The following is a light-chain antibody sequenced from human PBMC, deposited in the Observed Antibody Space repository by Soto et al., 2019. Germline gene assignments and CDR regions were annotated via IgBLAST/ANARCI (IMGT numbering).Light chain of an antibody. Sequence: EIVLTQSPGTLSLSPGERATLSCRASQSVSSSSYLAWYQQKPGQAPRLLIYGASSRATGIPDRFSGSGSATDFTLTISRLAPEDLAVYYCRQYGSSPSYTFGQGTKLEIK. CDR3: RQYGSSPSYT. CDR2: GAS. V-gene: IGKV3-20*01. CDR1: QSVSSSSY. J-gene: IGKJ2*01.